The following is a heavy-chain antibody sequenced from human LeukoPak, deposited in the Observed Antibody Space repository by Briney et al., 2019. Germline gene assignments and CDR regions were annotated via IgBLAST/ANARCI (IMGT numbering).Heavy chain of an antibody. D-gene: IGHD3-10*01. CDR1: GFTFSNYW. V-gene: IGHV3-7*03. J-gene: IGHJ4*02. CDR3: ARDRNYYDSGSYYNDY. CDR2: IKQEGSEK. Sequence: GGSLRVSCAASGFTFSNYWMSWVRQAPGKGLEWVANIKQEGSEKYYVDSVKGRFTISRDNAKNSLYLQMNSLRAEDTAVYYCARDRNYYDSGSYYNDYWGQGTLVTVSS.